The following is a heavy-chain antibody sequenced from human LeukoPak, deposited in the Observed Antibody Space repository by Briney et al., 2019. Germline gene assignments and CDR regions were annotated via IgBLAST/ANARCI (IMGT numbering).Heavy chain of an antibody. V-gene: IGHV1-2*04. D-gene: IGHD3-22*01. J-gene: IGHJ3*02. CDR2: INPNSGGT. Sequence: GASVKVSCKASGYTFTGYYMHWVRQAPGQGLEWMGWINPNSGGTNYAQKFQGWVTMTRDTSISTAYMELSRLRSDDTAVYYCARDFKVDGHSGYYAFDIWGQGTMVTVSS. CDR3: ARDFKVDGHSGYYAFDI. CDR1: GYTFTGYY.